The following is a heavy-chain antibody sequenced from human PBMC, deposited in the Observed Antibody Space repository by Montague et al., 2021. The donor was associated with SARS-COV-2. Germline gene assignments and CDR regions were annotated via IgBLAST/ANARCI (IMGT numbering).Heavy chain of an antibody. CDR2: ISSSSSYI. V-gene: IGHV3-21*01. J-gene: IGHJ4*02. Sequence: SLRLSWAASGFTFSSYSMNWVRQAPGKGLEWVSSISSSSSYIYYADSVKGRFTISRDNAKNSLYLQMNSLRAEDTAVYHCARDQPPLYYYDSSGYPDYWGQGTLVTVSS. D-gene: IGHD3-22*01. CDR3: ARDQPPLYYYDSSGYPDY. CDR1: GFTFSSYS.